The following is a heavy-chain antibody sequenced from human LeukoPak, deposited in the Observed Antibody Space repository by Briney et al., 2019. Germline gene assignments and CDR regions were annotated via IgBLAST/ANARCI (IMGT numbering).Heavy chain of an antibody. CDR3: ARHLTGDNFDS. Sequence: SGESLKISCKGSGYSFTNYWIAWVRQMHGKGLEWMGIIYPGDSNTKYSPSFQGQVTISSDKSTSTAYLQWSSLKASDTAMYYCARHLTGDNFDSWGQGTLVTVSS. CDR1: GYSFTNYW. CDR2: IYPGDSNT. V-gene: IGHV5-51*01. D-gene: IGHD7-27*01. J-gene: IGHJ4*02.